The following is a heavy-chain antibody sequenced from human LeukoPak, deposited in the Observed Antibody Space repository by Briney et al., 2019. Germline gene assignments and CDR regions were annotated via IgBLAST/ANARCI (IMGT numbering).Heavy chain of an antibody. V-gene: IGHV1-2*06. CDR1: GYTFTGYY. Sequence: ASVKGSCKASGYTFTGYYMHWVRQAPGQGLEWMGRINPNSGGTNYAQKFQGRVTMTRDTSISTAYMELSRLRSDDTAVYYCARDFGSGSYYNSDYWGQGTLVTVSS. CDR3: ARDFGSGSYYNSDY. J-gene: IGHJ4*02. CDR2: INPNSGGT. D-gene: IGHD3-10*01.